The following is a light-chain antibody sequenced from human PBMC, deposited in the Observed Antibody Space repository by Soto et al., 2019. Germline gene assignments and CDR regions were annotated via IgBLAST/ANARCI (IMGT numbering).Light chain of an antibody. CDR3: TSWTTRTTMT. V-gene: IGLV2-14*01. CDR1: SSDVGAYNY. Sequence: QSVLTQPASVSGSPGQSITISCTGTSSDVGAYNYVSWYQQHPGKAPKLMIYDVNIRPSGVSNRFSGSKSGNTASLTISGLQAEDEADYYCTSWTTRTTMTFGGGTKLTVL. J-gene: IGLJ2*01. CDR2: DVN.